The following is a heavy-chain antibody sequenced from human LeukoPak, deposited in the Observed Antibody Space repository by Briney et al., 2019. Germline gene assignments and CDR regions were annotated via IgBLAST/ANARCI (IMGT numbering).Heavy chain of an antibody. CDR1: KFTFSSYW. CDR3: ARELLYYYGMDV. D-gene: IGHD2-21*02. Sequence: HPGGSLRLSCAASKFTFSSYWMSWVRQAPGKGLEWVANIKQDGSEKYYVDSVKGRFTISRDNAKNSLYLQMNSLRAEDTAVYYCARELLYYYGMDVWGQGTTVTVSS. CDR2: IKQDGSEK. J-gene: IGHJ6*02. V-gene: IGHV3-7*01.